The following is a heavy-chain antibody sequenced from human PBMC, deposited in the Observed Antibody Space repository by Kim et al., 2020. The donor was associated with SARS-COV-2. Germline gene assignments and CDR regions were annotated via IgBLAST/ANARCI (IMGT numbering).Heavy chain of an antibody. CDR3: TQGIGYSMNV. Sequence: ETVEYAAPVKGRFTISRGDTKNTVFLQMSSLRSEDTAVYYCTQGIGYSMNVWGQGTTVTVSS. D-gene: IGHD2-2*02. CDR2: ETV. J-gene: IGHJ6*02. V-gene: IGHV3-15*01.